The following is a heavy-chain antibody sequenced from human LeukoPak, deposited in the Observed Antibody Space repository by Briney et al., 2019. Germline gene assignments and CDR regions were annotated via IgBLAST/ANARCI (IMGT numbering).Heavy chain of an antibody. V-gene: IGHV4-39*01. Sequence: TSETLSLTCTVSGGSISRGFYYWGWIRQPPGQGLEWIGTIYYSGNAYYNSSLRSRVTMFVDTSKNQFSLNLTSVTAADTAMYYCARTIAVAGDFDSWGQGTLVTVSS. CDR2: IYYSGNA. CDR1: GGSISRGFYY. J-gene: IGHJ4*02. CDR3: ARTIAVAGDFDS. D-gene: IGHD6-19*01.